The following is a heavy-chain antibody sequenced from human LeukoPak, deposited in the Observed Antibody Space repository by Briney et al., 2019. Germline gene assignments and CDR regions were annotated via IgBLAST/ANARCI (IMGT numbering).Heavy chain of an antibody. Sequence: SETLSLTCTVSGGSISSYYWSWIRQPAGKGLEWIGRIYTGGSTNYNPSLKSRVTMSVDTSKNQFSLKLSSVTAADTAVYYCARGQPHYDFWSGYYHWGQGTLVTVSS. CDR2: IYTGGST. J-gene: IGHJ5*02. V-gene: IGHV4-4*07. CDR1: GGSISSYY. D-gene: IGHD3-3*01. CDR3: ARGQPHYDFWSGYYH.